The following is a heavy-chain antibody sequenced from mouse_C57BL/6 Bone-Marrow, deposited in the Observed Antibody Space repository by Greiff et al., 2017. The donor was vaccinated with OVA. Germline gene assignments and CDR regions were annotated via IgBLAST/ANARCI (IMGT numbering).Heavy chain of an antibody. CDR2: IYPGSGST. V-gene: IGHV1-55*01. CDR3: ARRGFITTVYYFDY. CDR1: GYTFTSYW. D-gene: IGHD1-1*01. Sequence: VQLQQPGAELVKPGASVKMSCKASGYTFTSYWITWVKQRPGQGLEWIGDIYPGSGSTNYNEKFKSKATLTVDTSSSTAYMQLSSLTSEDSAVYYCARRGFITTVYYFDYWGQGTTLTVSS. J-gene: IGHJ2*01.